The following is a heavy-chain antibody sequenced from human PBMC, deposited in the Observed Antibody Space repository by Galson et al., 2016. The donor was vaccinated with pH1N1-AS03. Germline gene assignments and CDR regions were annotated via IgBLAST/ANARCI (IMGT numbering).Heavy chain of an antibody. D-gene: IGHD1-26*01. J-gene: IGHJ4*02. CDR2: IHVSGST. CDR3: ARGTREGKSDFDY. Sequence: TLSLTCTVSGGSISGGSYCWSWIRQTAGEGLEWIGRIHVSGSTDNNPPLQSRVSISMDTSKNQIALDLYSVTAADTAIYYCARGTREGKSDFDYWGQGTLGTVSS. V-gene: IGHV4-61*02. CDR1: GGSISGGSYC.